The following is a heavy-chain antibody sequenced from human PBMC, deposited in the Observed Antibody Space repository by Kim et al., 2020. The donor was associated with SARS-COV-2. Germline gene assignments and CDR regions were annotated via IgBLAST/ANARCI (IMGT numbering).Heavy chain of an antibody. CDR2: IIPIFGTA. J-gene: IGHJ4*02. CDR3: ARDNRDSGYDFGRHYFDY. D-gene: IGHD5-12*01. Sequence: SVKVSCKASGGTFSSYAISWVRQAPGQGLEWMGGIIPIFGTANYAQKFQGRVTITADESTSTAYMELSSLRSEDTAVYYCARDNRDSGYDFGRHYFDYWGQGTLVTVSS. CDR1: GGTFSSYA. V-gene: IGHV1-69*13.